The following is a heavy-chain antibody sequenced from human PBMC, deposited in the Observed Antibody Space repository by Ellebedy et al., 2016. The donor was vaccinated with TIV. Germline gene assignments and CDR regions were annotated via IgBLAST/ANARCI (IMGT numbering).Heavy chain of an antibody. CDR3: ARGTLNNDWGLGF. Sequence: GESLKISCAASGFTFSSFGMNWVRQASGKGLEWVSSIDSSGTYIYYADSVKGRFTISRDNAKNSLYLQMNSLRVEDTAVYYCARGTLNNDWGLGFWGQGTLVTVST. CDR1: GFTFSSFG. J-gene: IGHJ4*02. D-gene: IGHD3-9*01. V-gene: IGHV3-21*01. CDR2: IDSSGTYI.